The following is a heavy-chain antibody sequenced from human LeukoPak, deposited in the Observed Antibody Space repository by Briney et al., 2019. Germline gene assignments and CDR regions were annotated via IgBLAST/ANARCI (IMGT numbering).Heavy chain of an antibody. CDR1: GGTFSSYA. V-gene: IGHV1-69*04. D-gene: IGHD3-22*01. CDR3: ARGRYYDSSGCYYYFDY. CDR2: IIPILGIA. J-gene: IGHJ4*02. Sequence: ASVKVSCKASGGTFSSYAISWVRQAPGQGLEWMGRIIPILGIANYAQKFQGRVTITADKSTSTAYMELSSLRSEDTAVYYCARGRYYDSSGCYYYFDYWGQGTLVTVSS.